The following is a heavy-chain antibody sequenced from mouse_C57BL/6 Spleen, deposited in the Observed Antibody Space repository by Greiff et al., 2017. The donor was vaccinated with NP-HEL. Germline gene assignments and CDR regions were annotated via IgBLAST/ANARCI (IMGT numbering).Heavy chain of an antibody. CDR1: GFTFSSYG. D-gene: IGHD5-1*01. J-gene: IGHJ1*03. Sequence: DVKLVESGGDLVKPGGSLKLSCAASGFTFSSYGMSWVRQTPDKRLEWVATISSGGSYTYYPDSVKGRFTSSRDNAKNTLYLQMSSLKSEDTGLYYCARHTYQGWYFVVWGKGTTVTVSA. CDR2: ISSGGSYT. V-gene: IGHV5-6*02. CDR3: ARHTYQGWYFVV.